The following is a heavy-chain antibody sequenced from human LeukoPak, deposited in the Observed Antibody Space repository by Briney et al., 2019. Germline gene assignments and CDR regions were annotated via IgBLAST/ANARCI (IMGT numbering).Heavy chain of an antibody. Sequence: SETLSLTCTVSGGSISSYYWSWIRQPAGKGLEWIGRIYTSGSTNYNPSLKSRVTISVDTSKNQCSLKLSSVTAADTAVYYCARQSISGSSLSYFDYWGQGTLVNVSS. V-gene: IGHV4-4*07. CDR3: ARQSISGSSLSYFDY. CDR2: IYTSGST. CDR1: GGSISSYY. J-gene: IGHJ4*02. D-gene: IGHD3-22*01.